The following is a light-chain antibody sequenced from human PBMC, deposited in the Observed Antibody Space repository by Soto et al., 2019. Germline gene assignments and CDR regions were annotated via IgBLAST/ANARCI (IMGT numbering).Light chain of an antibody. CDR2: GNS. CDR3: QSYDSSLCGSV. V-gene: IGLV1-40*01. CDR1: SSNIGAGY. J-gene: IGLJ3*02. Sequence: QSVLTQPPSVSGAPGQRVTISCTGSSSNIGAGYVHWYQQLPGTAPKLLIYGNSNRPSGVPDRFSGSKSGTSASLAITGLQAEDDADYYCQSYDSSLCGSVFGGGTQLTVL.